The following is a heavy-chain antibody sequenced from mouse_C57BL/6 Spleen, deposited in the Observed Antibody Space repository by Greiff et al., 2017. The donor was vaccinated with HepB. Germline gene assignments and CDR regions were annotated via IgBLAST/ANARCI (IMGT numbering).Heavy chain of an antibody. V-gene: IGHV7-3*01. CDR3: ARYGVYYDYNGYFDV. CDR2: IRNKANGYTT. J-gene: IGHJ1*03. Sequence: EVQLVESGGGLVQPGGSLSLSCAASGFTFTDYYMSWVRQPPGKALEWLGFIRNKANGYTTEYSASVKGRFTISRDNSQSILYLQMNALRAEDSATYYCARYGVYYDYNGYFDVWGTGTTVTVSS. D-gene: IGHD2-4*01. CDR1: GFTFTDYY.